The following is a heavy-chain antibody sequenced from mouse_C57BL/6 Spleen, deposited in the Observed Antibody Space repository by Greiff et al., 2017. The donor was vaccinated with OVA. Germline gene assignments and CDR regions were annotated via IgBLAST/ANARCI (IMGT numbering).Heavy chain of an antibody. D-gene: IGHD2-4*01. CDR2: IDPSSGGT. CDR1: GYTFTSYW. V-gene: IGHV1-72*01. CDR3: AREGDYAPGLAY. Sequence: VQLQQPGAELVKPGASVKLSCKASGYTFTSYWMHWVKQRPGRGLEWIGRIDPSSGGTKYNEKFKSKATLTVDKPSSTAYMQLSSLTSEDSAVYYCAREGDYAPGLAYWGHRPLVTVSA. J-gene: IGHJ3*01.